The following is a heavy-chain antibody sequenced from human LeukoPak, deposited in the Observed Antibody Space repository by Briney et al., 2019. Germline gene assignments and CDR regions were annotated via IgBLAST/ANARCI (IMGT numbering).Heavy chain of an antibody. CDR3: AREYSSGWPAAYNWFDP. Sequence: GASVKVSCKASGYTFTGYYMHWVRQAPGQGLEWMGWINPNSGGTNYAQKFQGRVTMTRDMSISTAYMELSRLRSDDTAVYYCAREYSSGWPAAYNWFDPWGQGTLVTVSS. CDR2: INPNSGGT. J-gene: IGHJ5*02. CDR1: GYTFTGYY. V-gene: IGHV1-2*02. D-gene: IGHD6-19*01.